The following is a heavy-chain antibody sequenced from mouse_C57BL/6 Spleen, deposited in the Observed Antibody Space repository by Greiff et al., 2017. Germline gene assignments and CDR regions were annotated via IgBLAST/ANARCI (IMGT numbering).Heavy chain of an antibody. V-gene: IGHV2-2*01. D-gene: IGHD2-4*01. CDR3: ARSLIYYDYDGYFDY. J-gene: IGHJ2*01. CDR1: GFSLTSYG. Sequence: QVQLQQSGPGLVQPSQSLSITCTVSGFSLTSYGVHWVRQSPGKGLEWLGVIWSGGSTDYNAAFISRLSISKDNSKSQVFFKMNSLQADDTAIYYCARSLIYYDYDGYFDYWGQGTTLTVSS. CDR2: IWSGGST.